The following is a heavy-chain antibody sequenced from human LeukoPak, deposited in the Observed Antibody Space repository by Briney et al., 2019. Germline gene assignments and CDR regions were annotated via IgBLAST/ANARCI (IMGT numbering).Heavy chain of an antibody. V-gene: IGHV4-39*07. CDR2: IYYSGST. J-gene: IGHJ4*02. D-gene: IGHD3-22*01. CDR3: ARVSPPWGYYDSSGFFDY. Sequence: SETLSLTCTVFGGSISSSSYYWGWIRQPPGKGLEWIGSIYYSGSTYYNPSLKSRVTISVDTSKNQFSLKLSSVTAADTAVYYCARVSPPWGYYDSSGFFDYWGQGTLVTVSS. CDR1: GGSISSSSYY.